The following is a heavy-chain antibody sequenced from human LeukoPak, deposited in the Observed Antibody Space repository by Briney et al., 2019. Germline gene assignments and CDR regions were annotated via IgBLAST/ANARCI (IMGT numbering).Heavy chain of an antibody. Sequence: ASVKVSCKASGYTFTSYGISWVRQAPGQGLEWMGWINTNTGNPTYAQGFTGRFVFSLDTSVSTAYLQISSLKAEDTAVYYCARNPVRMRGDAFDIWGQGTMVTVSS. CDR3: ARNPVRMRGDAFDI. CDR2: INTNTGNP. D-gene: IGHD3-10*01. V-gene: IGHV7-4-1*02. J-gene: IGHJ3*02. CDR1: GYTFTSYG.